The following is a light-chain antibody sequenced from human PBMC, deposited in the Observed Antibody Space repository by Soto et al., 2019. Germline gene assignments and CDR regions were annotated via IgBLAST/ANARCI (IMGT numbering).Light chain of an antibody. CDR3: LQHNSYPLT. V-gene: IGKV1-17*01. J-gene: IGKJ4*01. Sequence: DIQMTQSPSSLSASVGDRVTITCRASQGIRKDLCWYQQRPGKAPKRLIFGASSLQSGVPSRFIGSASGTEFTLTISCLQPEHCATYFCLQHNSYPLTFGGWTKVELK. CDR2: GAS. CDR1: QGIRKD.